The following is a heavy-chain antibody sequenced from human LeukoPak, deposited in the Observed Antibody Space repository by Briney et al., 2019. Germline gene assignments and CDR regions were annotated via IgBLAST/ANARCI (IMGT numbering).Heavy chain of an antibody. CDR2: ISGGGGST. V-gene: IGHV3-23*01. Sequence: GGYLSFYGAAYSFTCCSIALGRVAPGQGQGREGVFDISGGGGSTYYADSVKGRFTISRDNSKNTLYLQMNSLRAEDTAVYYCAKDPQIGYSSSWYRTIFDYWGQGTLVTVSS. CDR1: SFTCCSIA. D-gene: IGHD6-13*01. J-gene: IGHJ4*02. CDR3: AKDPQIGYSSSWYRTIFDY.